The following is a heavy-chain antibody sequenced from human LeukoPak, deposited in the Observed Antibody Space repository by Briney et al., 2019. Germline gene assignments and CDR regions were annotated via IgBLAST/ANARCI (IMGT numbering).Heavy chain of an antibody. V-gene: IGHV3-7*01. Sequence: PPGGSLRLSCAASGFTFSSYWMSWVRQAPGKGLEWVANIKQDGSEKYYVDSVKGRFTISRDNAKNSLYLQMNSLRAEDTAIYYCARDFGYYGSGSYPDCFDYWGQGTLVTVSS. CDR2: IKQDGSEK. CDR1: GFTFSSYW. CDR3: ARDFGYYGSGSYPDCFDY. J-gene: IGHJ4*02. D-gene: IGHD3-10*01.